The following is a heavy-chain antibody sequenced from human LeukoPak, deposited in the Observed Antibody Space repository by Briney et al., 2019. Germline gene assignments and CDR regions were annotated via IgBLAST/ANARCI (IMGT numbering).Heavy chain of an antibody. D-gene: IGHD6-13*01. CDR3: ARDAYSSSWYDY. J-gene: IGHJ4*02. Sequence: PSAPLSLTGTVSGTSISSYYWNGIRPPPGKGLEWIGDMYQIGSTNYNPSLRSRVTISVDTSKNQCSLNLSSVTPAETAVYYCARDAYSSSWYDYWGQGTLVTVSS. CDR2: MYQIGST. CDR1: GTSISSYY. V-gene: IGHV4-59*13.